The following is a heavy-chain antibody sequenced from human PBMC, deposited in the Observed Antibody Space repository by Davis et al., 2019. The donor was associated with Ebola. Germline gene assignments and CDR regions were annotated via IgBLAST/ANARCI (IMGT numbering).Heavy chain of an antibody. CDR1: GGTFNSNN. CDR2: IIPILGIA. Sequence: SVKVSCKASGGTFNSNNIAWVRHAPEQGLEWMGRIIPILGIANYAQKFQGRVTITADKSTSTAYMELSSLRSEDTAVYYCARGSMLGALFDSWGQGTLVTVSS. J-gene: IGHJ4*02. D-gene: IGHD1-26*01. V-gene: IGHV1-69*02. CDR3: ARGSMLGALFDS.